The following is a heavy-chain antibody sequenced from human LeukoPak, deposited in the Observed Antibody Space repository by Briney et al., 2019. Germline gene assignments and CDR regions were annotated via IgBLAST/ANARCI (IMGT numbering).Heavy chain of an antibody. Sequence: GGSLRLSCAASGFTFSSSAMTWVRQAPGQGLEWVSSISGSGTNTYYADSVKGRFTISRDNSKNTLYLQMNSLRAEDTAVYYCAKYGWFGSSDMGLWGQGTLVTVSS. J-gene: IGHJ4*02. CDR2: ISGSGTNT. V-gene: IGHV3-23*01. D-gene: IGHD3-10*01. CDR1: GFTFSSSA. CDR3: AKYGWFGSSDMGL.